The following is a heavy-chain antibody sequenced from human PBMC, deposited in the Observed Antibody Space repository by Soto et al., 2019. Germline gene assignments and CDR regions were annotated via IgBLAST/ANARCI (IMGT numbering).Heavy chain of an antibody. CDR3: AKGMANTVFGVDTLCDF. CDR1: EGPSSSYW. D-gene: IGHD3-3*01. J-gene: IGHJ4*02. V-gene: IGHV3-23*01. CDR2: ISGSASAT. Sequence: TGVLMGHSCAAAEGPSSSYWMSWISQAPGKGLEWVSLISGSASATHYADSVKGRFTISRDNSKRTVYLQLNSLRAEDTAVYYCAKGMANTVFGVDTLCDFWGRGTRVTVSS.